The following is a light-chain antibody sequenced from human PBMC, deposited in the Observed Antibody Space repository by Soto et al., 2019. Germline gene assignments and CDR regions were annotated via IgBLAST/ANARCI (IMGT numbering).Light chain of an antibody. CDR2: DVS. V-gene: IGLV2-11*01. CDR3: CSYAGLYTSV. Sequence: QSVLTQPRSVSGSPGQSVTISCTGTSSDVGGYKFVSWYQQHPGKAPKLMIYDVSQRPSGVPDRFSASKSGNTASLTISGLHAEDEADYYCCSYAGLYTSVVGTGTKVTVL. J-gene: IGLJ1*01. CDR1: SSDVGGYKF.